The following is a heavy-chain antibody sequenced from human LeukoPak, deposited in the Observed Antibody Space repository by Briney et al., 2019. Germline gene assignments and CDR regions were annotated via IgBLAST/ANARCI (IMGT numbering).Heavy chain of an antibody. V-gene: IGHV3-33*01. CDR2: IWYDGINN. J-gene: IGHJ4*02. Sequence: GGSLRLSCAASGFTFSNYDMHWVRQAPGKGLERVAVIWYDGINNYYADSVKGRFSIPRDNSKNALYLQMNSLSAEDTAVYFCARDYSRNSFDYWGQGTLVTVSS. CDR1: GFTFSNYD. CDR3: ARDYSRNSFDY. D-gene: IGHD6-13*01.